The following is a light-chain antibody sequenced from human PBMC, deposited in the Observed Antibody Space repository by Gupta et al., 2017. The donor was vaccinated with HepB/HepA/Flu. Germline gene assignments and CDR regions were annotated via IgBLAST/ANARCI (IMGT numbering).Light chain of an antibody. CDR1: IIGSKS. Sequence: SYVLTLPPSVSVAPGKTARITCGGNIIGSKSVHWYQQKPGQAPVLVVYDDSDRPSGLPERFSGSNSGNTATMTISRVEAGDEADYYCQVWDSSSDHVVFGGGTKLTVL. V-gene: IGLV3-21*03. J-gene: IGLJ2*01. CDR2: DDS. CDR3: QVWDSSSDHVV.